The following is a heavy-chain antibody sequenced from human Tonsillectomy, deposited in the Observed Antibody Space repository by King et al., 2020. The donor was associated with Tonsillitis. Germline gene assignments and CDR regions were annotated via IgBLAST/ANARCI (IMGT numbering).Heavy chain of an antibody. D-gene: IGHD3-10*01. J-gene: IGHJ6*03. Sequence: VQLVESGAEVKKPGSSVKVSCKASGGTFSGYAIIWVRQAPGQGLEWMGGIIPIFGTANYAQKVQGRVTITADESTSTAHMELSSLRSEDTAVYYCARGVLWFGETVRYYMDVWGKGTTVTVSS. CDR1: GGTFSGYA. CDR2: IIPIFGTA. V-gene: IGHV1-69*01. CDR3: ARGVLWFGETVRYYMDV.